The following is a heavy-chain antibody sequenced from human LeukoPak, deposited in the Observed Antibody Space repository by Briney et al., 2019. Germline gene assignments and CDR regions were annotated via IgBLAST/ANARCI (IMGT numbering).Heavy chain of an antibody. V-gene: IGHV4-38-2*02. Sequence: TSETLSLTCKVSGYPIGLDYYWVWIRQAPGRGLQWIGGFHRGRIQYNSALKSRVTISIDSSKNQFSLRMWPVTAADTAFYFCARASSSYESGNGYPNLGWLDPWGQGALVTVSS. CDR3: ARASSSYESGNGYPNLGWLDP. CDR1: GYPIGLDYY. J-gene: IGHJ5*02. CDR2: FHRGRI. D-gene: IGHD5-24*01.